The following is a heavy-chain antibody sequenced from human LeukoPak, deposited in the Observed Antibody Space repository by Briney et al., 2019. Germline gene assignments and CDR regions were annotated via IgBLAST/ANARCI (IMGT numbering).Heavy chain of an antibody. D-gene: IGHD1-26*01. V-gene: IGHV3-30*18. Sequence: GGSLRLSCAVSGFTFSSYGMHWVRQAPGKGLEWVAVISYDGSNKYYADSVKGRFTISRDKSKNTLYLQMNSLRAEDTAVHYCAKDLLGGDSGSYYEVGELGMDVWGQGTTVTVSS. J-gene: IGHJ6*02. CDR3: AKDLLGGDSGSYYEVGELGMDV. CDR2: ISYDGSNK. CDR1: GFTFSSYG.